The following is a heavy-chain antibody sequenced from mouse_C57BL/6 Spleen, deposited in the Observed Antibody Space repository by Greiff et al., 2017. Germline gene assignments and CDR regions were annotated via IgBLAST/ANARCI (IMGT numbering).Heavy chain of an antibody. CDR2: IYPSDSET. Sequence: QVQLQQPGAELVRPGSSVKLSCKASGYTFTSYWMDWVKQRPGQGLEWIGNIYPSDSETHYNPKFKDKATLTVDKSSITAYMQLSSLTSEDSAVYYCARRGLYYFDYWGQGTTLTVSS. V-gene: IGHV1-61*01. J-gene: IGHJ2*01. CDR3: ARRGLYYFDY. CDR1: GYTFTSYW.